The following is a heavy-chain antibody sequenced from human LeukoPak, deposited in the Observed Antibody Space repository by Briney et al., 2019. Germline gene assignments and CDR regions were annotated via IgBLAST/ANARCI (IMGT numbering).Heavy chain of an antibody. V-gene: IGHV3-21*01. CDR1: GFTFSSYS. J-gene: IGHJ4*02. Sequence: GGSLRLSCAASGFTFSSYSMNWVRQAPGKGLEWVSYISSSNSYIYYADSVKGRFTISRDNAKNSLYLQMNSLRAEDTAVYYCARVRSGWYEDYWGQGTLVTVSS. CDR3: ARVRSGWYEDY. CDR2: ISSSNSYI. D-gene: IGHD6-19*01.